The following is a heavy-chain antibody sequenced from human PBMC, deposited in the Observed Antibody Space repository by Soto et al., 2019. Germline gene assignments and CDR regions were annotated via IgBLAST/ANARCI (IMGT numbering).Heavy chain of an antibody. CDR3: ARLTLAHDSSGYHIFDY. CDR1: GGSINDYY. J-gene: IGHJ4*02. CDR2: IYNGGTT. V-gene: IGHV4-59*08. Sequence: SETLSLTCTVSGGSINDYYWSWIRQPPGRGLEWIGYIYNGGTTNYNPSLKSRVTISVDTSKNQFSLKLTSVTAADTAMYYCARLTLAHDSSGYHIFDYWGLGTLVTVSS. D-gene: IGHD3-22*01.